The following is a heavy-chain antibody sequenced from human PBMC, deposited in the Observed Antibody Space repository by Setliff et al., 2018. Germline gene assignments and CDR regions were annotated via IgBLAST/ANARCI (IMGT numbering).Heavy chain of an antibody. CDR3: ARGQATSSRSSLNY. CDR1: GDSINNFY. J-gene: IGHJ4*02. D-gene: IGHD6-6*01. Sequence: SETLSLTCTVSGDSINNFYWTWIRQPPGKGLEWIGYIYNSGGTSYNPSLKSRVTISVDTSKNQFSLNLSSVTAADTAVYYCARGQATSSRSSLNYWGQGTLVTVSS. CDR2: IYNSGGT. V-gene: IGHV4-59*01.